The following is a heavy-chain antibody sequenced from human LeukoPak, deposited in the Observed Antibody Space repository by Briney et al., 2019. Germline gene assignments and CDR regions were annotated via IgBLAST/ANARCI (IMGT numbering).Heavy chain of an antibody. CDR2: INHSGST. D-gene: IGHD2-8*01. Sequence: SETLSLTCAVYGGSFSGYYWSWIRQPPGKGLEWIGEINHSGSTIYNPSLKSRVTISVDTSKNLFSLNLNSVTAADTAVYYCARGGSSCTNGVCYTVEGVFYPRYFDYWGQGTLVTVSS. J-gene: IGHJ4*02. CDR1: GGSFSGYY. CDR3: ARGGSSCTNGVCYTVEGVFYPRYFDY. V-gene: IGHV4-34*01.